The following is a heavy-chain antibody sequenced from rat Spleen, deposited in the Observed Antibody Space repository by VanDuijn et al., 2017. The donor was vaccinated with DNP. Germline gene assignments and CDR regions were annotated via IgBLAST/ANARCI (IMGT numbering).Heavy chain of an antibody. CDR2: ISYDGSST. CDR3: ARRGRSPFTY. V-gene: IGHV5-7*01. CDR1: GFTFSDHN. J-gene: IGHJ3*01. Sequence: EVQLVESGGGLVQPGRSLKLSCAASGFTFSDHNMAWVRQAPKKGLEWVATISYDGSSTYYRDSVKGRFTISRDDAKSTLYLQMDSLRSEDTATYYCARRGRSPFTYWGQGTLVTVSS. D-gene: IGHD3-1*01.